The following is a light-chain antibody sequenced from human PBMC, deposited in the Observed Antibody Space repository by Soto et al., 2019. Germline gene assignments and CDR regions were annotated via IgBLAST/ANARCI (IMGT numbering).Light chain of an antibody. J-gene: IGLJ2*01. V-gene: IGLV4-69*01. CDR2: VNSDGSH. CDR3: QTWGTGMGV. CDR1: SGHSSYA. Sequence: QLVLTQSPSASASLGASVKLTCTLSSGHSSYAIAWHQQQPEKGPRYLMKVNSDGSHSKGDGIPDRFSGSSSGAERYLTISSLQSEDEDDYYCQTWGTGMGVFGGGTKVTVL.